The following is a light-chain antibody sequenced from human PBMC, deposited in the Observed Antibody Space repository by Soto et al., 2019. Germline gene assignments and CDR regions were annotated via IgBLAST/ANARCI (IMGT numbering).Light chain of an antibody. J-gene: IGKJ1*01. CDR3: QQYDSYSWT. V-gene: IGKV1-5*01. Sequence: DIQMTQSPSTLSASVGDRVTITCRASQSISTWLAWYQQRPGKAPNLLIFDASTLKSGVPSRFSGSGSGTEFTLTISSLQPDDFAIYYCQQYDSYSWTFGQGTKVDIK. CDR1: QSISTW. CDR2: DAS.